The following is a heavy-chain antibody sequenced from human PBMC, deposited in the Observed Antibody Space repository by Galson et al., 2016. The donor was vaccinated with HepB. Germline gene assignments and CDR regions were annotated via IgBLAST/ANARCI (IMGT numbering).Heavy chain of an antibody. J-gene: IGHJ4*02. D-gene: IGHD4-23*01. Sequence: TLSLTCAVSGGSVSSGGYSWSWLRQPPGKGLEWIGYIYHSGSTDYNPSLKSRVTISVDRSKNQFSLKLNSVTAADTAVYYCARLLIQLDYGGNLPLGPFDYWRQGTLVSVSS. CDR2: IYHSGST. CDR3: ARLLIQLDYGGNLPLGPFDY. V-gene: IGHV4-30-2*01. CDR1: GGSVSSGGYS.